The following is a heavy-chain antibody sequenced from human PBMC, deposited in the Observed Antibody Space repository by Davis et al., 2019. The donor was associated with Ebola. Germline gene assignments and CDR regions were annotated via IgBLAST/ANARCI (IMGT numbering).Heavy chain of an antibody. CDR3: ARAGLRPYYDMDV. Sequence: ASVKVSCKASGYTFTSYDINWVRQATGQGLEWMGWISAYNGNTNYAQKLQGRVTMTTDTSTSTAYMELRSLRSDDTAVYYCARAGLRPYYDMDVWGQGTTVTVSS. V-gene: IGHV1-18*01. CDR2: ISAYNGNT. CDR1: GYTFTSYD. D-gene: IGHD4-17*01. J-gene: IGHJ6*02.